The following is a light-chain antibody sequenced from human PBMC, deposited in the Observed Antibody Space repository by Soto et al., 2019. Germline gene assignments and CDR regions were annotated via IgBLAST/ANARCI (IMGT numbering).Light chain of an antibody. CDR3: ATWDDSLSAWV. CDR1: RSNIGSNY. V-gene: IGLV1-47*01. J-gene: IGLJ3*02. Sequence: QSALTQPPSASGTPGQRVTFSCSGSRSNIGSNYVYWYQQLPETAPKLLIYTNYQRPSGVPDRFSGSKSGTSASLAISGLRSEDEADYYCATWDDSLSAWVFGGGTQLTVL. CDR2: TNY.